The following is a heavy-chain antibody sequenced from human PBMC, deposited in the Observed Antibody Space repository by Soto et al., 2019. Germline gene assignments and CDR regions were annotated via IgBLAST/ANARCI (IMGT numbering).Heavy chain of an antibody. D-gene: IGHD2-15*01. V-gene: IGHV4-59*01. CDR2: IYYSGST. Sequence: PSETLSLTCTVSGGSISSYYWSWIRQPPGKGLEWIGYIYYSGSTNYNPSLKSRVTISVDTSKNQFSLKLSSVTAADTAVYYCARAEGVGYFICCRCGHHRDFHSVRTRRSSDL. J-gene: IGHJ2*01. CDR1: GGSISSYY. CDR3: ARAEGVGYFICCRCGHHRDFHSVRTRRSSDL.